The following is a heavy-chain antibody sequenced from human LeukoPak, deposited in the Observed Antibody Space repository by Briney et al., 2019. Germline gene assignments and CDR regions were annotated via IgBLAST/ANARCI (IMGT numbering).Heavy chain of an antibody. V-gene: IGHV1-18*01. J-gene: IGHJ6*02. CDR2: ISAYNGNT. CDR1: GYTFTSYG. D-gene: IGHD3-3*01. Sequence: ASVKVSCKASGYTFTSYGISWVRPAPGQGLEWMGWISAYNGNTNYAQKLQGRVTMTTDTSTSTAYMELRSLRSDDTAVYYCARESNLRFLEWLSTKTSPGDMDVWGQGTTVTVSS. CDR3: ARESNLRFLEWLSTKTSPGDMDV.